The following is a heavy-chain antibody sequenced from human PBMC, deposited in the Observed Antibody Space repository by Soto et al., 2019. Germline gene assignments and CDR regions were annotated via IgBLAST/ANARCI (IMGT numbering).Heavy chain of an antibody. V-gene: IGHV3-48*01. CDR2: ISSSSSTI. CDR3: ASVTYVKIGGAYYYMDV. J-gene: IGHJ6*03. D-gene: IGHD3-16*01. Sequence: GGSLRLSCAASGFTFSSYSMNWVRQAPGKGLEWVSYISSSSSTIYYADSVKGRFTISRDKAKNSLYLQMNSLRAEDTAVYYCASVTYVKIGGAYYYMDVWGKGTTVTVSS. CDR1: GFTFSSYS.